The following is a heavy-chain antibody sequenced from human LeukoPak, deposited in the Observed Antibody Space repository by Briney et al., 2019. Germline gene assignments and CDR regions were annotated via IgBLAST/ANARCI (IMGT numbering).Heavy chain of an antibody. CDR3: ALVHNTVH. J-gene: IGHJ4*02. V-gene: IGHV3-11*04. CDR1: RFTLCDYY. CDR2: IKSGSTII. D-gene: IGHD1-1*01. Sequence: GGSLTLSCAASRFTLCDYYANCLPQVPGKGLEWISYIKSGSTIIYYADSVKGRFTISRDNANNSVHLQMTSLRDDDTAVYYCALVHNTVHCGQGVQVTVSS.